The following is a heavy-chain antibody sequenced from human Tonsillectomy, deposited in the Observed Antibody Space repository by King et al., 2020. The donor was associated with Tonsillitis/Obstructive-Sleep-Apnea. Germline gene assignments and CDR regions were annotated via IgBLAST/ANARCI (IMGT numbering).Heavy chain of an antibody. CDR3: AREPPAEKSGPGITVGGPLSNDY. CDR2: INTNTGNP. D-gene: IGHD6-19*01. Sequence: VQLVQSGSELKKPGASVKVSCKASGYTFTNYAMNWVRQAPGQGLEWMGWINTNTGNPTYAQGFTGRFVFSLDTSVSTAYLQISSLKAEDTAVYYCAREPPAEKSGPGITVGGPLSNDYWGQGTLVTVSS. CDR1: GYTFTNYA. V-gene: IGHV7-4-1*02. J-gene: IGHJ4*02.